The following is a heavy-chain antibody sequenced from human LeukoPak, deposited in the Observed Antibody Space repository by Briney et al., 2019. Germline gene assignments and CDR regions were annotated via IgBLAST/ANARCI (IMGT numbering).Heavy chain of an antibody. CDR2: TSYDGSNK. J-gene: IGHJ3*02. Sequence: PGGSLRLSCAASGFTFSSYGMHWARQAPGKGLEWVAVTSYDGSNKYYADSVKGRFTISRDNSKSTLYLQMNGLRAEDTAIFYCAKSLFTSATGTGRAFHIWGQGTRVTVSS. CDR1: GFTFSSYG. D-gene: IGHD1-1*01. CDR3: AKSLFTSATGTGRAFHI. V-gene: IGHV3-30*18.